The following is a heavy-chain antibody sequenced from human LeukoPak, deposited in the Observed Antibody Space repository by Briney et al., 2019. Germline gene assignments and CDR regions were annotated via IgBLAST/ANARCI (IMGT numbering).Heavy chain of an antibody. CDR2: INSDGSST. D-gene: IGHD1-1*01. CDR3: TRDLENS. J-gene: IGHJ4*02. CDR1: GFSCSSYW. V-gene: IGHV3-74*01. Sequence: GGSLRLXCAASGFSCSSYWMQWVRRGPGKGLVWVSGINSDGSSTSYADSVKGRFTISRDNAKNTLYLQMNSLRAEDTAVYYCTRDLENSWGQGTLVTVSS.